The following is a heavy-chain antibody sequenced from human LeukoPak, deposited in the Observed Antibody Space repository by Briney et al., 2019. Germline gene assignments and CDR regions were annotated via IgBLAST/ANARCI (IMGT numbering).Heavy chain of an antibody. D-gene: IGHD2-8*02. CDR2: IRSTGGSA. V-gene: IGHV3-23*01. CDR3: AKGRWDCTDISCPTPFDY. CDR1: GFTFSAYG. Sequence: GGSLRLSCAASGFTFSAYGMSWVRQAPGKGLEWVSSIRSTGGSAYYADSVKGRFTISRDNSKNTLYLQMNTLRAEDTAVYYCAKGRWDCTDISCPTPFDYWGQGTLDTVSS. J-gene: IGHJ4*02.